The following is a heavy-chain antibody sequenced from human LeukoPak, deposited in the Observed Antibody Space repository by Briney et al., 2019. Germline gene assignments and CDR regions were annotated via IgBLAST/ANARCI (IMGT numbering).Heavy chain of an antibody. CDR1: GFTFSGSA. J-gene: IGHJ4*02. V-gene: IGHV3-73*01. CDR2: IRSKANSYAT. CDR3: TRIPNYYYGSGSDLGY. Sequence: GGSLRLSCAASGFTFSGSAMHWVRQASGKGLEWVGRIRSKANSYATAYAASVKGRFTISRDDSKNTAYLQMNSLKTEDTAVYYCTRIPNYYYGSGSDLGYWGQGTLVTVSS. D-gene: IGHD3-10*01.